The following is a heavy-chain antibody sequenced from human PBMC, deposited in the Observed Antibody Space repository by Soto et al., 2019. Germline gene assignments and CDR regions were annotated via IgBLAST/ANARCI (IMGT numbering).Heavy chain of an antibody. Sequence: EVQLVESGGGLVKPGGSLRLSCAASGFTFSSYSMNWVRQAPGKGLEWVSSISSSSSYIYYADSVKGRFTISRDNAKNSLYLQMNSLRDEDTAVYYCARDKVRAALYYYYMDVWGKGTTVTVSS. D-gene: IGHD1-1*01. CDR2: ISSSSSYI. CDR3: ARDKVRAALYYYYMDV. CDR1: GFTFSSYS. J-gene: IGHJ6*03. V-gene: IGHV3-21*01.